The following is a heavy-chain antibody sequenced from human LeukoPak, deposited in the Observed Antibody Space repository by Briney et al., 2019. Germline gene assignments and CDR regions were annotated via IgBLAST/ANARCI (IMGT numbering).Heavy chain of an antibody. V-gene: IGHV3-7*01. CDR3: ARLRYTYGKNFDY. D-gene: IGHD5-18*01. CDR2: IQQDGSEK. J-gene: IGHJ4*02. CDR1: GFTFKAYW. Sequence: PGGSLRLSCEAPGFTFKAYWMSWVRQAPGTGLEWVANIQQDGSEKNYVDSVKGRFTISRDNARNSLYLEMNSLRAEGTAVYYCARLRYTYGKNFDYWGQGTLVTVSS.